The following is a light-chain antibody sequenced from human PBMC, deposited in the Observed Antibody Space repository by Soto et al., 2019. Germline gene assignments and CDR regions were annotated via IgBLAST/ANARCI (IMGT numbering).Light chain of an antibody. V-gene: IGKV3-11*01. CDR3: QQRSDWPIT. J-gene: IGKJ5*01. CDR1: QSVASY. Sequence: EIVLTQSPGTLSLSPGERATLSCWASQSVASYLAWYQQKPGQAPRLLIYGASNRATGIPARFSGSGSGTDFTLTISSLEPEDFAVYYCQQRSDWPITFGLGTRLEIK. CDR2: GAS.